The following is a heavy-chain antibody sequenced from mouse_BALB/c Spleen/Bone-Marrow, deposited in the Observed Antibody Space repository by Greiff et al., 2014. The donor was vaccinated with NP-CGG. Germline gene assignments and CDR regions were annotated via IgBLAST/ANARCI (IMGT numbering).Heavy chain of an antibody. V-gene: IGHV1S81*02. CDR2: INPSNGGT. CDR3: TRSRRAMDY. Sequence: VQLQQSGAELVKPGASVKLSCKASGYTFTSYYMYWVKQRPGQGLEWIGEINPSNGGTNFNEKFKSKATLTVDKSSSTAYMQLSSLTSEGSAVYYCTRSRRAMDYWGQGTSVTVSS. J-gene: IGHJ4*01. CDR1: GYTFTSYY. D-gene: IGHD2-12*01.